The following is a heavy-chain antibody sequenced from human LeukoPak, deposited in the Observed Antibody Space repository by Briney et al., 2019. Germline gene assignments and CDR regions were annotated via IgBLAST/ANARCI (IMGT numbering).Heavy chain of an antibody. V-gene: IGHV3-23*01. CDR3: ARTYYDSSGYSPIPSDY. CDR2: ISGSGAST. J-gene: IGHJ4*02. D-gene: IGHD3-22*01. CDR1: GFTFSSYA. Sequence: GGSLRLSCAASGFTFSSYAMSWVRQAPGKGLEWVSAISGSGASTYYADSVKGRFTISRDNSKNTLYLQMNSLRAEDTAVYYCARTYYDSSGYSPIPSDYWGQGTLVTVSS.